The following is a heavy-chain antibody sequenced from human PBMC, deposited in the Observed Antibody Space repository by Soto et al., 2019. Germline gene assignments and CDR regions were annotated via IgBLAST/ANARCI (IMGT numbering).Heavy chain of an antibody. Sequence: SETLSLTCTVSGGSINNGDYYWSWIRQPPEKGLEWIGYIYYSGSTYYNPSLKSRVTISVDTSKNQFSLKLSSVTSLISEDTAVYYCARPKDYDDCLDSWGQGTLVTVAS. CDR2: IYYSGST. J-gene: IGHJ4*02. CDR3: ARPKDYDDCLDS. CDR1: GGSINNGDYY. V-gene: IGHV4-30-4*02. D-gene: IGHD3-22*01.